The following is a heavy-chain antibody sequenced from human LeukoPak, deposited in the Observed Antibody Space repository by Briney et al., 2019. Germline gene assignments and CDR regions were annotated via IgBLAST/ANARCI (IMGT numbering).Heavy chain of an antibody. CDR3: ARDVARGSYSDY. CDR2: IISSAAIT. CDR1: GFTFSSFT. Sequence: PGGSLRLSCAASGFTFSSFTMNWVRQAPGKGLEWVSGIISSAAITYYADSVKGRFTISRDNSKNTLYLQMDSLRAEDTAVYYCARDVARGSYSDYWGQGTLVTVSS. D-gene: IGHD3-16*01. J-gene: IGHJ4*02. V-gene: IGHV3-23*01.